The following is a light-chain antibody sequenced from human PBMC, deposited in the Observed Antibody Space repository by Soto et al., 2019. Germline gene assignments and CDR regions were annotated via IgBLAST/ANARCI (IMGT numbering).Light chain of an antibody. Sequence: EIVLTQSPGTLSLSPGERVTLSCRASQIVTFPVLAWYQQKHGRAPRLLIYGVSRRATGIPDRFSGGGSGTDFTLTISRLEPEDFEVSFCQHYGQLPLTFGGGTKVDIK. CDR3: QHYGQLPLT. V-gene: IGKV3-20*01. J-gene: IGKJ4*01. CDR2: GVS. CDR1: QIVTFPV.